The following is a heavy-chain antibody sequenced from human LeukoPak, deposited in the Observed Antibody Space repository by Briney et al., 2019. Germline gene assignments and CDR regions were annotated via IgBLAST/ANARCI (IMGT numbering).Heavy chain of an antibody. J-gene: IGHJ5*02. D-gene: IGHD6-19*01. CDR2: MNPNSGNT. CDR1: GYTFTSYD. V-gene: IGHV1-8*01. CDR3: ARGASGWQRVMVWFDP. Sequence: ASVKVSCKASGYTFTSYDINRVRQATGQGLEWMGWMNPNSGNTGYAQKFQGRVTMTRNTSISTAYMELSSLRSEDTAVYYCARGASGWQRVMVWFDPWGQGTLVTVSS.